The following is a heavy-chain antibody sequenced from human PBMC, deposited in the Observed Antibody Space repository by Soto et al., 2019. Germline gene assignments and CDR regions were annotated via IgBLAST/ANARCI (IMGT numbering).Heavy chain of an antibody. CDR2: ISAYNGNT. V-gene: IGHV1-18*01. D-gene: IGHD3-10*01. CDR1: GYTFTSYG. CDR3: ARDGLWFGDLGAGFDP. Sequence: QVQLVQSGAEVKKPGASVKVSCKASGYTFTSYGISWVRQAPGQGLEWMGWISAYNGNTNYAQKLQGRVTMTTDTSTSTAYRELRSLRPDDTAVYYCARDGLWFGDLGAGFDPWGQGTLVTVSS. J-gene: IGHJ5*02.